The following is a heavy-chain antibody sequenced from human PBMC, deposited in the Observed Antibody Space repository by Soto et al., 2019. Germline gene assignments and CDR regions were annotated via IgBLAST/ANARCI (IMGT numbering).Heavy chain of an antibody. V-gene: IGHV1-18*04. D-gene: IGHD2-15*01. CDR1: GYPFTSYG. J-gene: IGHJ4*02. CDR3: ARIFVVDYEF. CDR2: INTFSGST. Sequence: GASVKVSCKASGYPFTSYGISWVRQAPGQGLEWMGWINTFSGSTKYAQKFQGRITMTTETSTSTAYMELRSLRSDDTAVYYCARIFVVDYEFWGQGTPVTVSS.